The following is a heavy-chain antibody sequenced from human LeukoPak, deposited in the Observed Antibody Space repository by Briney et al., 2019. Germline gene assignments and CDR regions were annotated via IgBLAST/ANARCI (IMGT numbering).Heavy chain of an antibody. V-gene: IGHV3-21*01. Sequence: GRSLRLSCAASGFTFSVYSMNWVRQAPGKGLEWVSSISSSSSYIYYADSVKGRFTISRDNAKNSLYLQMNSLRAEDTAVYYCARGAFYYDSSGYSYAFDIWGQGTMVTVSS. CDR2: ISSSSSYI. CDR3: ARGAFYYDSSGYSYAFDI. D-gene: IGHD3-22*01. CDR1: GFTFSVYS. J-gene: IGHJ3*02.